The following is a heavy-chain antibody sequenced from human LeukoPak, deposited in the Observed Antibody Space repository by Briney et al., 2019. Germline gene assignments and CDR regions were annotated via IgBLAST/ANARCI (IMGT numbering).Heavy chain of an antibody. CDR2: INPNSGGT. J-gene: IGHJ4*02. V-gene: IGHV1-2*02. CDR1: GYTFTGYY. D-gene: IGHD3-16*01. Sequence: GASVKVSCKASGYTFTGYYMHWVRQAPGQGLEWMGWINPNSGGTNYAQKFQGRVTMTEDTSADTAYMELSSLRSEDTAVYYCATDLGAVPVFLQDGYWGQGTLVTVSS. CDR3: ATDLGAVPVFLQDGY.